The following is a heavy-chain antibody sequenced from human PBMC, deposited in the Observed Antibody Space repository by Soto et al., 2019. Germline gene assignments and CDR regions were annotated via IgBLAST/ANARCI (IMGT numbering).Heavy chain of an antibody. CDR1: GGTFSSYA. Sequence: QVQLVQSGAEVKKPGSSVKVSCKASGGTFSSYAISWVRQAPGQGLEWMGGIIPIFGTANYAQKFQGRVTITADESTSTAYMELSSLRSEDTAVYYCATRNPIAVVPAAHDNYYYYYGMDVWGQGTTVTVSS. CDR3: ATRNPIAVVPAAHDNYYYYYGMDV. J-gene: IGHJ6*02. V-gene: IGHV1-69*01. CDR2: IIPIFGTA. D-gene: IGHD2-2*01.